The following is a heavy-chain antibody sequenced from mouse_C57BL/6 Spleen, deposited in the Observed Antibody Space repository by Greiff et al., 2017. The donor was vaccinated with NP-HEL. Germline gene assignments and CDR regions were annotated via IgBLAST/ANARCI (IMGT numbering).Heavy chain of an antibody. V-gene: IGHV7-3*01. CDR3: ARYDYDGYYYDY. CDR2: IRNKANGYTT. D-gene: IGHD2-3*01. CDR1: GFTFTDYY. Sequence: EVKVEESGGGLVQPGGSLSLSCAASGFTFTDYYMSWVRQPPGKALEWLGFIRNKANGYTTEYSASVKGRFTISRDNSQSILYLQMNALRAEDSATYYCARYDYDGYYYDYWGQGTTLTVSS. J-gene: IGHJ2*01.